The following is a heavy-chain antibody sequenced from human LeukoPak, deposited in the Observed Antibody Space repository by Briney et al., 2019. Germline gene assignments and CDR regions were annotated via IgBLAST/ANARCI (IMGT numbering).Heavy chain of an antibody. CDR1: GFTFSSYE. J-gene: IGHJ4*02. CDR2: ILNSGTTT. CDR3: ARDPPDY. V-gene: IGHV3-48*03. Sequence: GGSLRLSCAASGFTFSSYEMNWVRQAPGKGLEWVSYILNSGTTTYYADSVKGRFTISGDNAKNSLYLQMNSLRAEDTGVYYCARDPPDYWGQGILVTVSS.